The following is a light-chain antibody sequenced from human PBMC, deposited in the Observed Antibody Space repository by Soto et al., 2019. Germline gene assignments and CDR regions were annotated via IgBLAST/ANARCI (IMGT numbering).Light chain of an antibody. J-gene: IGLJ2*01. V-gene: IGLV3-27*01. CDR1: VLAEKF. CDR2: NDN. Sequence: SYELTQPSSVSVSPGQTARITCSGDVLAEKFARWLRQKPGQSPVLLIYNDNDRPSTIPERFSGSGSGTTVTLTISGAQVEDEADYYCYSAAGIDLVVFGGGIKLTVL. CDR3: YSAAGIDLVV.